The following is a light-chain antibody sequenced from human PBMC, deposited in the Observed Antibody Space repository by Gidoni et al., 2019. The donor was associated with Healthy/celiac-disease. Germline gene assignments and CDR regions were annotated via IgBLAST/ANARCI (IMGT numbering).Light chain of an antibody. CDR3: QQYGCSPLT. CDR1: QSVSSSY. V-gene: IGKV3-20*01. Sequence: EIGLTQSPGTLSLSPGERATLSCRASQSVSSSYLAWYQQKPGQAPRLLIYGASSRATGIPDRFRGSGSGTDFTLTISRLEPEDFAVYSCQQYGCSPLTFXGXTKVEIK. J-gene: IGKJ4*01. CDR2: GAS.